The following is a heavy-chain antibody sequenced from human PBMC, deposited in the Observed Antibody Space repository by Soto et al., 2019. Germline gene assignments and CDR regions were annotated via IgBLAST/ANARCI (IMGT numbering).Heavy chain of an antibody. V-gene: IGHV2-5*01. CDR2: IYWNDDK. Sequence: SGPTLVNPTQTPTLTCTFSGFSLSTSGVGVGWIRQPPGKALEWLALIYWNDDKRYSPSLKSRLTITKDTSKNQVVLTMTNMDPVDTATYYCAHLSIPWATVTILFDYWGQGTLVTVSS. CDR1: GFSLSTSGVG. CDR3: AHLSIPWATVTILFDY. J-gene: IGHJ4*02. D-gene: IGHD4-17*01.